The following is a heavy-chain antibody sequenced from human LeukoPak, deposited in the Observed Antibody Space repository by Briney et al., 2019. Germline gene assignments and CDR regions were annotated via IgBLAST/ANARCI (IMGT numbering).Heavy chain of an antibody. CDR1: GFIFSGHG. Sequence: GGSLRLSCAASGFIFSGHGMHWVRQAPGKGLEWVAFIRYDGSDKYYADSVKGRFTIYRDNSENTLYLQMGSLRPGDTAVYYCAKDCYYGSDNCPQYSYYLEVSGNGTPVTVSS. V-gene: IGHV3-30*02. D-gene: IGHD2-21*02. J-gene: IGHJ6*03. CDR2: IRYDGSDK. CDR3: AKDCYYGSDNCPQYSYYLEV.